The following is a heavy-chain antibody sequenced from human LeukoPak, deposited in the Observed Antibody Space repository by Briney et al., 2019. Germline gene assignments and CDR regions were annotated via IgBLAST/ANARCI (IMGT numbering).Heavy chain of an antibody. Sequence: PSETLSLTCTVSGGSISSGGYYWSWIRQHPGKGLEWIGYIYYSGSTYFNPSLKSRVTISVDTSKNQFSLKLSSVTAADTAVYYCARSFRKNTVTTRFWFDPWGQGTLVTVSS. J-gene: IGHJ5*02. D-gene: IGHD4-11*01. V-gene: IGHV4-31*03. CDR3: ARSFRKNTVTTRFWFDP. CDR1: GGSISSGGYY. CDR2: IYYSGST.